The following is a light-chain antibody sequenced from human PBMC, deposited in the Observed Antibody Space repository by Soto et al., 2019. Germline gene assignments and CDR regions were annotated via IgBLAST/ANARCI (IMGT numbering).Light chain of an antibody. Sequence: DIHITQSPSSLSASVGDRVTITCRASQSISNFLNWYQQKPGKAPKLLIYAASSLQSGVPSRFSGSGSGTDFTLTISSLQPEDFATYYCQQSYSTPLTFGGGTKVDIK. J-gene: IGKJ4*01. V-gene: IGKV1-39*01. CDR3: QQSYSTPLT. CDR1: QSISNF. CDR2: AAS.